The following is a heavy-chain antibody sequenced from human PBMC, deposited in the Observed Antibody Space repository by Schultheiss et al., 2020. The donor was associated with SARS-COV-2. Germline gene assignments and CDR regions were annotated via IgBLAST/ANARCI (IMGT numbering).Heavy chain of an antibody. D-gene: IGHD6-6*01. CDR2: ISSSGSTI. CDR3: ARARVASRVGWDY. V-gene: IGHV3-48*03. Sequence: GGSLRLSCAASGFTFSSYEMNWVRQAPGKGLEWVSYISSSGSTIYYADSVKGRFTISRDNAKNSLYLQMNSLRAEDTAVYYCARARVASRVGWDYWGQGTLVTVSS. J-gene: IGHJ4*02. CDR1: GFTFSSYE.